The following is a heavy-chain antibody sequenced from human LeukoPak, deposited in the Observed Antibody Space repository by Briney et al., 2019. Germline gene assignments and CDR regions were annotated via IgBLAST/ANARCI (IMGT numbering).Heavy chain of an antibody. J-gene: IGHJ6*02. CDR3: ASLRNLRSHKVVVPAAIQYYYYGMDV. D-gene: IGHD2-2*02. Sequence: SETLSLTCTVSGGSIRGSYYYWGWIRQPPGKGLEWIGSIYDSGSTYYNPSLKSRVTISVDTSKNQFSLKLSSVTAADTAVYYCASLRNLRSHKVVVPAAIQYYYYGMDVWGQGTTVTVSS. V-gene: IGHV4-39*07. CDR2: IYDSGST. CDR1: GGSIRGSYYY.